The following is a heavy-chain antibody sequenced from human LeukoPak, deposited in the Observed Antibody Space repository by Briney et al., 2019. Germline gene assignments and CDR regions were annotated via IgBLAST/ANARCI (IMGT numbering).Heavy chain of an antibody. CDR2: ISGSGAST. D-gene: IGHD2-15*01. CDR1: EFTFSKYA. Sequence: PGGSLRLSCAASEFTFSKYAMTWVRQAPGKGLEWVSSISGSGASTYYADSVKGRFTISRDNSKNTLYLQFNSLRAEDTAVYYCAKDKASVAAKGPFDYWGQGTLVTVSS. V-gene: IGHV3-23*01. J-gene: IGHJ4*02. CDR3: AKDKASVAAKGPFDY.